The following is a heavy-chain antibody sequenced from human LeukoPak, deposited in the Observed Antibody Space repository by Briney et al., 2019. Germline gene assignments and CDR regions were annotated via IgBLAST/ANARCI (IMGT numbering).Heavy chain of an antibody. CDR2: IYYSGST. V-gene: IGHV4-59*01. CDR3: ARDPGGYDYVWGSYRYRSNWFDP. Sequence: SETLSLTCTVSGGSISSYYWSWIRQPPGKGLEWIWYIYYSGSTNYNPSLKSRVTISVDTSKNQFSLKLSSVTAADTAVYYCARDPGGYDYVWGSYRYRSNWFDPWGQGTLVTVSS. D-gene: IGHD3-16*02. J-gene: IGHJ5*02. CDR1: GGSISSYY.